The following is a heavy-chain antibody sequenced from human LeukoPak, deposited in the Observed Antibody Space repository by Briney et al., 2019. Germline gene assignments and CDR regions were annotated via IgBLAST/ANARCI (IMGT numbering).Heavy chain of an antibody. J-gene: IGHJ4*02. Sequence: SETLFLTCAVYGGSFSGYYWNWIRQPPGKGLEWIGEINHSGSTNYNPSLKSRVTISVDTSKNQFSLKLSSVTAADTAVYYCAGGGATMVRGVHGYWGQGTLVTVSS. CDR2: INHSGST. CDR1: GGSFSGYY. CDR3: AGGGATMVRGVHGY. D-gene: IGHD3-10*01. V-gene: IGHV4-34*01.